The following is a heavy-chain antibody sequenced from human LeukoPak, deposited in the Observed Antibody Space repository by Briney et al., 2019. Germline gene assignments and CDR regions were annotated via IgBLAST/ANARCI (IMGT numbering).Heavy chain of an antibody. Sequence: PGGSLRLSCAASGFTFSRHGMICVRQAPGKELEWVSGITVAVNTYYADFVRGRFTISRDNSKNTLYLQMNSLRADDTAIYYCVRGVSSPDYWGQGTLVTVSS. J-gene: IGHJ4*02. CDR3: VRGVSSPDY. D-gene: IGHD6-13*01. V-gene: IGHV3-23*01. CDR2: ITVAVNT. CDR1: GFTFSRHG.